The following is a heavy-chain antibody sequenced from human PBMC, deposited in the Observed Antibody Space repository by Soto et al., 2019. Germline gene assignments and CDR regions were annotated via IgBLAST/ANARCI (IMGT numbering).Heavy chain of an antibody. D-gene: IGHD3-16*01. CDR1: GFTLSSYA. CDR3: VEYTVSEDLGES. J-gene: IGHJ5*02. V-gene: IGHV3-23*01. CDR2: VSRAGTYT. Sequence: EVQLLESGGDVVRPGGSLRLSCAASGFTLSSYAMGWVRQAPGKGLEWVGGVSRAGTYTFYADSVRGRFSISRYNSRDSMDLYMNAMRGDDTAVYFCVEYTVSEDLGESWGQGTLVAVAS.